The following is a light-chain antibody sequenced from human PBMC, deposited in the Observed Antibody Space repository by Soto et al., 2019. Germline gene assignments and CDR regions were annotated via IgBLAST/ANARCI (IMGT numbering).Light chain of an antibody. CDR3: QQYGSSLLP. CDR1: QSVSSSY. CDR2: GAS. V-gene: IGKV3-20*01. J-gene: IGKJ4*01. Sequence: EIVLTQSPGTLSLSPGERATLSCRASQSVSSSYFAWYQQKPGQAPRLLIYGASSRATGIPDRFSGSGSGTDFTLTISRLEPEDFAVYYCQQYGSSLLPFGGGTKGEIK.